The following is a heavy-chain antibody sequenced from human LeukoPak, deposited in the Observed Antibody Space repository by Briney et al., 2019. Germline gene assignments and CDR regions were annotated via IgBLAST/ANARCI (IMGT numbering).Heavy chain of an antibody. CDR3: AKTLVPSFHSYGMDV. Sequence: PGASLRLSCVASGFTFSSYAMSWVRQAPGKGLEWVSTISGSGGSTYSADSVKGRFTISRDNSKNTLYLQMNSLRAEDTAVYYCAKTLVPSFHSYGMDVWGQGTTVTVSS. CDR2: ISGSGGST. D-gene: IGHD2-21*01. V-gene: IGHV3-23*01. J-gene: IGHJ6*02. CDR1: GFTFSSYA.